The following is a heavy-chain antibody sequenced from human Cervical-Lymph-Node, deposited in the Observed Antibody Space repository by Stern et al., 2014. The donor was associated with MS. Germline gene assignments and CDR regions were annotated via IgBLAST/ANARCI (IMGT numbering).Heavy chain of an antibody. CDR3: ARGGGQHYDSSGYQNEYDY. V-gene: IGHV4-34*01. CDR1: GGSFSGYY. Sequence: QVQLQQWGAGLLKPSETLSLTCAVYGGSFSGYYWSWIRQPPGKGLEWIGEINHSGSTNYNPSLKSRVTISVDTSKNQFSLKLSSVTAADTAVYYCARGGGQHYDSSGYQNEYDYWGQGTLVTVSS. D-gene: IGHD3-22*01. CDR2: INHSGST. J-gene: IGHJ4*02.